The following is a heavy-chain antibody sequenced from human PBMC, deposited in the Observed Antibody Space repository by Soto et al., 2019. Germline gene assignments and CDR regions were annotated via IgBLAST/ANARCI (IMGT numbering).Heavy chain of an antibody. J-gene: IGHJ4*02. V-gene: IGHV4-59*08. CDR3: ARYVNSSGYYGTIYFDY. CDR2: IYYSGST. Sequence: QVQLQESGPGLVKPSETLSLTCTVSGGSISSYYWSWIRQPPGKGLEWIGYIYYSGSTNYNPSLKSRVTIPVDTSKTQFSLKLSSVTAADTAVYYCARYVNSSGYYGTIYFDYWGQGTLVNVSS. CDR1: GGSISSYY. D-gene: IGHD3-22*01.